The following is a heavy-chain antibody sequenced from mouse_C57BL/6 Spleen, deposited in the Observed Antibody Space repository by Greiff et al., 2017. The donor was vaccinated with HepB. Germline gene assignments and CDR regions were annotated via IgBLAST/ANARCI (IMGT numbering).Heavy chain of an antibody. CDR2: ISDGGSYT. D-gene: IGHD1-1*01. V-gene: IGHV5-4*03. Sequence: DVMLVESGGGLVKPGGSLKLSCAASGFTFSSYAMSWVRQTPEKRLEWVATISDGGSYTYYPDNVKGRFTISRDNAKNNLYLQMSHLKSEDTAMYYCARGGLITTVVVDYWGQGTTLTVSS. CDR1: GFTFSSYA. J-gene: IGHJ2*01. CDR3: ARGGLITTVVVDY.